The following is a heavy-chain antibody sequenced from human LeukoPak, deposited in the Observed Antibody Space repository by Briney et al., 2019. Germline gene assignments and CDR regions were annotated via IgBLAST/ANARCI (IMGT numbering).Heavy chain of an antibody. Sequence: SETLSLTCAVYGGFFSGNYWSWIRQPPGKRLEWIGEINHSGNTNYNPSFKRRVTISVDTSKNRFSLKLSSVTAADTAVYYCARGIGVPYYYMDVWGKGTTVTVSS. D-gene: IGHD3-3*01. V-gene: IGHV4-34*01. CDR2: INHSGNT. J-gene: IGHJ6*03. CDR3: ARGIGVPYYYMDV. CDR1: GGFFSGNY.